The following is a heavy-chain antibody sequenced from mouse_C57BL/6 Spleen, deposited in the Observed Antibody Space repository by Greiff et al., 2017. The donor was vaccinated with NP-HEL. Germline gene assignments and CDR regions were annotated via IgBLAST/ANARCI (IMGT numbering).Heavy chain of an antibody. D-gene: IGHD2-1*01. CDR1: GFNIKDDY. Sequence: EVQLQQSGAELVRPGASVKLSCTASGFNIKDDYMHWVKQRPEQGLEWIGWIDPENGDTEYASKFQGKATITADTSSNNSYLQHSSLTSEDTAVDYCTTGNFYAMDYWGQGTSVTVSS. J-gene: IGHJ4*01. V-gene: IGHV14-4*01. CDR3: TTGNFYAMDY. CDR2: IDPENGDT.